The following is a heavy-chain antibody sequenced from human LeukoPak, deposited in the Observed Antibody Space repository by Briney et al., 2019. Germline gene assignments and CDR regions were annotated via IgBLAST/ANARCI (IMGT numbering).Heavy chain of an antibody. CDR2: IYPGDSDT. CDR1: GYSFTSYW. D-gene: IGHD3-22*01. CDR3: ASRTTIVVVSNDAFDI. J-gene: IGHJ3*02. Sequence: LGESLKISCKGSGYSFTSYWIGWVRQMPGKGLEWMGIIYPGDSDTRYSPSFQGQVTISADKSNNTAYLQWSSLKASDTAMYYCASRTTIVVVSNDAFDIWGQGTMVTVSS. V-gene: IGHV5-51*01.